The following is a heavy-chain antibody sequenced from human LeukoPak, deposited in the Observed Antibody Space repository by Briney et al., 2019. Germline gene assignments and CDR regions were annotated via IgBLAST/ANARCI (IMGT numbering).Heavy chain of an antibody. Sequence: ASVKVSCKASGYTFTGYYMHWVRQAPGQGLEWMGWINPNSGGTNYAQKFQGRVTMTRDTSISTAYMELSRLRSEDTAVYYCARDEGESGSYLGAIVDPWGQGTLVTVSS. J-gene: IGHJ5*02. V-gene: IGHV1-2*02. CDR2: INPNSGGT. D-gene: IGHD1-26*01. CDR3: ARDEGESGSYLGAIVDP. CDR1: GYTFTGYY.